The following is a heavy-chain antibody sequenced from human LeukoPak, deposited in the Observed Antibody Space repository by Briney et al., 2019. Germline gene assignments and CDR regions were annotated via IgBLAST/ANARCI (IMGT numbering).Heavy chain of an antibody. D-gene: IGHD5-18*01. CDR1: GFTFSSYG. Sequence: GGSLRLSCAAPGFTFSSYGMHWVRQAPGKGLEWVAVISFDGRNKYFADSVKGRFTISRDNSKNTLYLQMNSLRAEDTAVYYCAKEKYRGYSYGSGDYWGQGTLVTVSS. V-gene: IGHV3-30*18. CDR2: ISFDGRNK. J-gene: IGHJ4*02. CDR3: AKEKYRGYSYGSGDY.